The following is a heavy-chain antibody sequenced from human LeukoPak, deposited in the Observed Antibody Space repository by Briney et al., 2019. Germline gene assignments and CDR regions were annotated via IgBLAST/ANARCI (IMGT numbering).Heavy chain of an antibody. CDR3: AKSYDFWSGPTDLY. V-gene: IGHV3-30*02. D-gene: IGHD3-3*01. CDR2: IRYDASDK. Sequence: GGSLRLSCAASGFTFTTYGIHWVRQAPGKGLEWVTFIRYDASDKYYADSVKGRFTISRDNSKNTLYLQMNSLRAEDTAVYYCAKSYDFWSGPTDLYWGQGTLVTVSS. J-gene: IGHJ4*02. CDR1: GFTFTTYG.